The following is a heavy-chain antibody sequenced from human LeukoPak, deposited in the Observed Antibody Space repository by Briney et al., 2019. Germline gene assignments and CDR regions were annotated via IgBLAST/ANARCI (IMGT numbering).Heavy chain of an antibody. CDR1: GGTFNSYA. Sequence: GSSVMVSYKASGGTFNSYAISWVRQAHGQGLEWMGRIIPILGIANYAQKFQGRVTITADKSTSTAYMELSSLRSEDTAVYDCARDSPTILTGAWGQGTLVTVSS. J-gene: IGHJ5*02. V-gene: IGHV1-69*04. CDR2: IIPILGIA. CDR3: ARDSPTILTGA. D-gene: IGHD3-9*01.